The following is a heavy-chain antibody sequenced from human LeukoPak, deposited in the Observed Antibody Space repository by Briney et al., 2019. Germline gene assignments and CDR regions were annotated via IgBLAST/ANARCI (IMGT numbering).Heavy chain of an antibody. CDR3: ARQISDYYYYYVDV. J-gene: IGHJ6*03. V-gene: IGHV4-39*01. D-gene: IGHD3-10*01. CDR2: IYYSGTT. Sequence: SETLSLTCTVSGGSISSSHYYWGWIRQPPGKGLEWIGTIYYSGTTYYNPSLESRVTISEDTSKNQFSLTLKSVTAADTAVYYCARQISDYYYYYVDVWGKGTTVTVSS. CDR1: GGSISSSHYY.